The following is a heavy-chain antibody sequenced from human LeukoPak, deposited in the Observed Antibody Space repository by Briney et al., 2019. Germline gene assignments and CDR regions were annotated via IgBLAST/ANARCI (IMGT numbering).Heavy chain of an antibody. D-gene: IGHD4-17*01. CDR2: IYYSGST. Sequence: SETLSLTCIVSGGSISSGGYYWSWIRQHPGKGLEWIGYIYYSGSTYYNPSLKSRVTISVDTSKNQFSLKLSSVTAADTAVYYCATAKGFHDYGIDYWGQGTLVTVSS. CDR3: ATAKGFHDYGIDY. J-gene: IGHJ4*02. V-gene: IGHV4-31*03. CDR1: GGSISSGGYY.